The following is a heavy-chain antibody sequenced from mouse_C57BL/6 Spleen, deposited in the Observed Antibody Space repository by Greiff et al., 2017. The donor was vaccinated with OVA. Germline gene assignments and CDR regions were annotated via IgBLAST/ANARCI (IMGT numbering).Heavy chain of an antibody. CDR3: SRYRTGAFAY. Sequence: VQLQQPGAELVKPGASVTLSCKASGYTFTSYWMQWVKQRPGQGLEWIGEIAPSDSYTNYNHKFKGKATLTVDTSSSTAYMQLSSLTSEDSAVYYCSRYRTGAFAYWGQGTTRTVSS. CDR1: GYTFTSYW. V-gene: IGHV1-50*01. CDR2: IAPSDSYT. J-gene: IGHJ2*01. D-gene: IGHD2-14*01.